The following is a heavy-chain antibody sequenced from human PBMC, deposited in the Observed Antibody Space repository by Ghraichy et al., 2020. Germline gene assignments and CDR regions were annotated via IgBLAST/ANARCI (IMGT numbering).Heavy chain of an antibody. J-gene: IGHJ4*02. CDR2: ISSGSTSI. CDR3: ARGSSSGRNPFDH. Sequence: GGSLRLSCAGSGFTLSSYSLNWVRQAPGKGLEWVSYISSGSTSIYYADSVKGRFTISRDNANNSLYLQMNSLRAEDTAVYYCARGSSSGRNPFDHWGQGTLVTVSS. V-gene: IGHV3-48*04. D-gene: IGHD6-19*01. CDR1: GFTLSSYS.